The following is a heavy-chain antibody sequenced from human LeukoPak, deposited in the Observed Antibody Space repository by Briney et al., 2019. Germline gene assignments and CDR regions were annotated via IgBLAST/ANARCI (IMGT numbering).Heavy chain of an antibody. V-gene: IGHV3-33*01. CDR3: ARDAYYYDSSGYSDY. CDR2: IRYDGSNK. J-gene: IGHJ4*02. CDR1: GFTFCSYG. D-gene: IGHD3-22*01. Sequence: GGSLRLSCSAAGFTFCSYGMPGGGQAPGKGLQGWATIRYDGSNKYYADSVKGRFTISRDNSKNTPYLQMNSLRAEDTAVYYCARDAYYYDSSGYSDYWGQGTLATVS.